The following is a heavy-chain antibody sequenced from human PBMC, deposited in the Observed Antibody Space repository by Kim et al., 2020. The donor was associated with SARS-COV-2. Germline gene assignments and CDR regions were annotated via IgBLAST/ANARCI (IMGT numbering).Heavy chain of an antibody. D-gene: IGHD1-26*01. V-gene: IGHV3-30*03. Sequence: GGSLRLSCTASGFPFVNYGFHWVRQAPGKGLEWVALISSDGSQEYYAASVKGRFTISRDHSNNTVYLHMNSLRVEDTGVYYCARDYYKHDYWGQGTLVTVSS. CDR2: ISSDGSQE. CDR3: ARDYYKHDY. CDR1: GFPFVNYG. J-gene: IGHJ4*02.